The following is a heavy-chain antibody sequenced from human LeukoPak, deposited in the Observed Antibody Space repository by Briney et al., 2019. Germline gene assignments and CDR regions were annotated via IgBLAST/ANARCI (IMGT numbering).Heavy chain of an antibody. CDR3: ARDSRGSGSRWFDP. CDR2: IYYSGST. V-gene: IGHV4-59*01. J-gene: IGHJ5*02. D-gene: IGHD5-12*01. CDR1: GGSISSYY. Sequence: SETLSLTCTVSGGSISSYYWSWIRQPPGKGLGWIGYIYYSGSTNYNPSLKSRVTISVDTSKNQFSLKLSSVTAADTAVYYCARDSRGSGSRWFDPWGQGTLVTVSS.